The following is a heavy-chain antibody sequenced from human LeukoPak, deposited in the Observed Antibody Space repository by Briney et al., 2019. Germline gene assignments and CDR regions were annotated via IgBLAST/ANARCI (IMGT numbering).Heavy chain of an antibody. D-gene: IGHD6-13*01. J-gene: IGHJ4*02. CDR1: GGSISSDY. V-gene: IGHV4-59*08. Sequence: PSETLFLTCTVSGGSISSDYWGWSRQPPGKVLESIVYISYSGSKHYSPSLKSRVTISVDTSKNQFSLKLSSVAAADMAVYYCARHVSRSWYYFDYWGQGTLVTVSS. CDR2: ISYSGSK. CDR3: ARHVSRSWYYFDY.